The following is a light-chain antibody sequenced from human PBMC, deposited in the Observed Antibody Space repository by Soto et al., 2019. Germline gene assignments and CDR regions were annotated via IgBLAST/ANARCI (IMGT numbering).Light chain of an antibody. CDR3: QQSLSTPSTWT. J-gene: IGKJ1*01. Sequence: DIQMTQSPSSLSASVGDRVTITCRASQNIRSYLSWYQQEPGKAPKLLIYAASSLQRGVPSRFSGSGSGTEFTLTVSSLQPEDFATYFCQQSLSTPSTWTFGPGTKVDIK. CDR2: AAS. V-gene: IGKV1-39*01. CDR1: QNIRSY.